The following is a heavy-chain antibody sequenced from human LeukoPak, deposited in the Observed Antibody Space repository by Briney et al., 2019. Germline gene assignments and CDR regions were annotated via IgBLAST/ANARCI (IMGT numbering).Heavy chain of an antibody. V-gene: IGHV4-34*01. CDR1: GGSFSGYY. CDR3: ARCQGPTYYYDSSGAKRSWFDP. CDR2: INHSGST. D-gene: IGHD3-22*01. J-gene: IGHJ5*02. Sequence: SEALSLTCAVYGGSFSGYYWSWIRQPPGKGLERIGEINHSGSTNYNPSLKSRVTISVDTSKNQFSLKLSSVTAADTAVYYCARCQGPTYYYDSSGAKRSWFDPWGQGTLVTVSS.